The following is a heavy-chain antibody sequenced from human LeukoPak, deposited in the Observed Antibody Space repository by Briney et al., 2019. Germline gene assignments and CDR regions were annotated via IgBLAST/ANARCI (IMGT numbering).Heavy chain of an antibody. CDR2: IYTSGST. J-gene: IGHJ4*02. Sequence: SETLSLTCTVSGGSISSYYWSWIRQPAGKGLEWIGRIYTSGSTYYNPSLKSRVTMSVDTSKNQFSLKLSSVTAADTAVYYCARLPQPSDILTAYANSFDYWGQGSLVTVSS. V-gene: IGHV4-4*07. D-gene: IGHD3-9*01. CDR1: GGSISSYY. CDR3: ARLPQPSDILTAYANSFDY.